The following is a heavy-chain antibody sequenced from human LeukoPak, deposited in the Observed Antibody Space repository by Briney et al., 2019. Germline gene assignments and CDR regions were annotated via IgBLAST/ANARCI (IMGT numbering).Heavy chain of an antibody. J-gene: IGHJ5*02. CDR1: RYTFTGYY. D-gene: IGHD5-18*01. CDR3: ARDRGYSYGSTDWFDP. Sequence: ASVKVSCKASRYTFTGYYMHWVRQAPGQGLEWMGWINPSSGGTNYAQKFQGRVTMTRDTSISTAYMELSRLRSDDTAVYYCARDRGYSYGSTDWFDPWGQGTLVTVSS. CDR2: INPSSGGT. V-gene: IGHV1-2*02.